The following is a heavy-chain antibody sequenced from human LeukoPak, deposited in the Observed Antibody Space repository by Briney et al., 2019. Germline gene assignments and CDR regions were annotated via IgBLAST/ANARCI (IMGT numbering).Heavy chain of an antibody. CDR3: ARDGYSGYDY. CDR1: GFTFSDHC. Sequence: VQLVESGGGLVQPGGSLRLSCAASGFTFSDHCMDWVRQAPGKGLEWVAVISYDGSNKYYADSVKGRFTISRDNSKNTLYLQMNSLRAEDTAVYYCARDGYSGYDYWGQGTLVTVSS. V-gene: IGHV3-30*03. J-gene: IGHJ4*02. D-gene: IGHD5-12*01. CDR2: ISYDGSNK.